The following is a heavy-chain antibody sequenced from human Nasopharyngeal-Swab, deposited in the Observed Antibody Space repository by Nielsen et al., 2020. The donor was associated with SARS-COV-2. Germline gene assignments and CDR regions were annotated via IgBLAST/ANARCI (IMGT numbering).Heavy chain of an antibody. V-gene: IGHV3-74*01. CDR2: INRDGSST. Sequence: GGSLRLSCAASGFTLSTYWMHWVRQAPGKGLVWVSRINRDGSSTSYADSVKGRFTISRDNAKNSLYLQMNSLRAEDTAVYYCATGEPNYYYYYGMDVWGQGTTVTVSS. J-gene: IGHJ6*02. CDR3: ATGEPNYYYYYGMDV. CDR1: GFTLSTYW. D-gene: IGHD1-14*01.